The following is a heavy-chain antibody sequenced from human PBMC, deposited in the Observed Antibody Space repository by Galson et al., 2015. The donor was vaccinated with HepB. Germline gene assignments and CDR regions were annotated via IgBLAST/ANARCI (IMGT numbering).Heavy chain of an antibody. D-gene: IGHD3-22*01. V-gene: IGHV3-64D*06. CDR2: ISSNGGST. J-gene: IGHJ4*02. CDR1: GFTFSSYA. Sequence: SLRLSCAASGFTFSSYAMHWVRQAPGKGLEYVSAISSNGGSTYYTDSVKGRFTISRDNSKNTLYLQMSSLRAEDTAVYYCVKLDAEYYDAAYWGQGTLVTVSS. CDR3: VKLDAEYYDAAY.